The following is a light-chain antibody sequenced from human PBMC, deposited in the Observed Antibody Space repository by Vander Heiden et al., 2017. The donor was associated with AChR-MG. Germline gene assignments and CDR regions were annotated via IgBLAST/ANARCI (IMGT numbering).Light chain of an antibody. CDR1: QSVRSY. CDR2: DAS. V-gene: IGKV3-11*01. CDR3: QQRSAWPLT. J-gene: IGKJ1*01. Sequence: EIVLTQSPATLSLSPGERATLSCRASQSVRSYLAWYQQKPGQAPRLLIYDASNRATGIPARFTGSGSGTDFTLTISSLEPEDFAVYYCQQRSAWPLTFGQGTKVEVK.